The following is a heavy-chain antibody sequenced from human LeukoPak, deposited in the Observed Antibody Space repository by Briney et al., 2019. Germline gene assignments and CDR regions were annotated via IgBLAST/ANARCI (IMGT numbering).Heavy chain of an antibody. Sequence: GASVKVSCKSSGYTFTSYGISWVRQAPGQGLEWMGWISAYNGNTNYAQKLQGRVTVTTDTSTSTAYMELRSLRSEDTAVYYCAIEGYGAYCGGDCYSLKLRSSHYVSGNDAFDIWGQGTMVTVSS. V-gene: IGHV1-18*01. CDR2: ISAYNGNT. CDR1: GYTFTSYG. CDR3: AIEGYGAYCGGDCYSLKLRSSHYVSGNDAFDI. D-gene: IGHD2-21*02. J-gene: IGHJ3*02.